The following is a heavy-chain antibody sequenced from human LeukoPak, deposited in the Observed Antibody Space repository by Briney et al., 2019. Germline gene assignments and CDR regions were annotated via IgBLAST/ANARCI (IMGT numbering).Heavy chain of an antibody. CDR3: ARDNYHISGYSLGYDY. CDR1: GFTFSDHY. Sequence: PGGSLRLSCAASGFTFSDHYMDWVRQAPGKGLEWVGRIRNKANSYTTTYAASVKGRITFLRDDSKNSLYLQIYSLKTEDTAVYYCARDNYHISGYSLGYDYWGQGTLVTVSS. D-gene: IGHD3-22*01. J-gene: IGHJ4*02. V-gene: IGHV3-72*01. CDR2: IRNKANSYTT.